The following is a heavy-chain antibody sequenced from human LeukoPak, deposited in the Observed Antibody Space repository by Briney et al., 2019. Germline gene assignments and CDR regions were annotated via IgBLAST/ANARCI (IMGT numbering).Heavy chain of an antibody. V-gene: IGHV3-9*01. D-gene: IGHD4-17*01. CDR3: TKDVTPGGADV. Sequence: GGSLRLSCAVSGLNLNTYAIHWARQTPRKGLEWVSGLSLDTDRIGYADSVKGRFTVSRDNTKNSVYLQMNSLTPEDSALYYCTKDVTPGGADVWGQGTTVTVSS. J-gene: IGHJ6*02. CDR1: GLNLNTYA. CDR2: LSLDTDRI.